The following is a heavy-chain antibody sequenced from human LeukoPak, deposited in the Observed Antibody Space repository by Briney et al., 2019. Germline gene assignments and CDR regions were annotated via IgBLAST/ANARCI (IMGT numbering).Heavy chain of an antibody. CDR3: ARRARKLEYYYGSGSYYGHWFDP. CDR2: INHSGST. CDR1: GFTFSSYG. Sequence: GSLRLSCAASGFTFSSYGMSWIRQPPGKGLEWIGEINHSGSTNYNPSLKSRVTISVDTSKNQFSLKLSSVTAADTAVYYCARRARKLEYYYGSGSYYGHWFDPWGQGTLVTVSS. J-gene: IGHJ5*02. V-gene: IGHV4-34*01. D-gene: IGHD3-10*01.